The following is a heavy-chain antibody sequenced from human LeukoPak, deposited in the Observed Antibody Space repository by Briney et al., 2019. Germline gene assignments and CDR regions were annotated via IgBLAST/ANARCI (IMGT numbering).Heavy chain of an antibody. CDR1: GGAINSDTYY. Sequence: PSETLSLTCTVSGGAINSDTYYWTWIRQHPGKGLEWIGYIYYSGNTYYNPSLKSRVTISIDTSKNQFSLKLSSVTAADTAVYYCARGITMVRGVNFDYWGQGTLVTVSS. V-gene: IGHV4-31*03. D-gene: IGHD3-10*01. CDR2: IYYSGNT. CDR3: ARGITMVRGVNFDY. J-gene: IGHJ4*02.